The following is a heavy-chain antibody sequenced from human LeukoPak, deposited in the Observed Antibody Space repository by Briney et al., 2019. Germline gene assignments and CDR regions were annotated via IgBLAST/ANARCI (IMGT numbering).Heavy chain of an antibody. D-gene: IGHD1-26*01. Sequence: ASVEVSCKASGYTFTGYYMHWVRQAPGQGLEWMGWINPNSGDTNSAQKFQGRVTMTGDTSISTAYMELNKLRSDDTAVYYCARMHGSGTYNWDAFDIWGQGTMVTVSS. CDR3: ARMHGSGTYNWDAFDI. J-gene: IGHJ3*02. CDR2: INPNSGDT. CDR1: GYTFTGYY. V-gene: IGHV1-2*02.